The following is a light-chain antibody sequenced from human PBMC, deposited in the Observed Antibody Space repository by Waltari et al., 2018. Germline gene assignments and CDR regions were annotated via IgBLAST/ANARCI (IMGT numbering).Light chain of an antibody. CDR1: QGISSW. CDR2: AAS. Sequence: DIQMTQSPSSVSASVGDRVTITCRASQGISSWLAWYQQKPGKAPKLLIYAASSLQRGVPVRFSGSGAGTEFTRTISSMQPEDFAAYYCRQANSFPWTVGQGTKGEIK. CDR3: RQANSFPWT. V-gene: IGKV1-12*01. J-gene: IGKJ1*01.